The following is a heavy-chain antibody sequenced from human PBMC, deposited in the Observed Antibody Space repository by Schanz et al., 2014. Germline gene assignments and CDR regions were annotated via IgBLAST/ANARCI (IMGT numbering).Heavy chain of an antibody. CDR3: AKDLHSNSGNYYSYYFDS. D-gene: IGHD3-10*01. Sequence: EVQLLESGGGLVQPGGSLRLSCAASEFSFSSFGMNWVRQAPGKGLEWVAHISPNGVTIYYADSVKGRFTISRDDAKNSLYLQMNSLSAEDTAVYFCAKDLHSNSGNYYSYYFDSWGPGALVTVSS. V-gene: IGHV3-48*01. J-gene: IGHJ4*02. CDR2: ISPNGVTI. CDR1: EFSFSSFG.